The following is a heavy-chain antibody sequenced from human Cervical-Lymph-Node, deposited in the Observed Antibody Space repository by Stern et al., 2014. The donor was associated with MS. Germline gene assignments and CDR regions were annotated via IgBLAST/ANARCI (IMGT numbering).Heavy chain of an antibody. Sequence: QLQLAQSGAEVKRPGSSVKVSCKSFGSSLRNYAVTWVRQAPGQWLEWMGRIIPKSGSANYIPKFRGRLAMATDRSSKTAYLELTSLTSEDTAVYYCASGDYDFGSGPENWGQGALVTVSS. J-gene: IGHJ4*02. CDR2: IIPKSGSA. CDR3: ASGDYDFGSGPEN. V-gene: IGHV1-69*09. D-gene: IGHD3-10*01. CDR1: GSSLRNYA.